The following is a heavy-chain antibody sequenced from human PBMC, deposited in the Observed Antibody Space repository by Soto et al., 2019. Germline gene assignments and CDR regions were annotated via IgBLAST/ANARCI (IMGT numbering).Heavy chain of an antibody. Sequence: ASVKVSCKASGGTFSRYAISWVRQAPGQGLEWMGGIIPIFGTANYAQKFQGRVTITADESTSTAYMELSSLRSEDTAVYYCARRGALYYYDYGAFDIWGQGTMVTGSS. V-gene: IGHV1-69*13. D-gene: IGHD3-22*01. CDR3: ARRGALYYYDYGAFDI. CDR2: IIPIFGTA. CDR1: GGTFSRYA. J-gene: IGHJ3*02.